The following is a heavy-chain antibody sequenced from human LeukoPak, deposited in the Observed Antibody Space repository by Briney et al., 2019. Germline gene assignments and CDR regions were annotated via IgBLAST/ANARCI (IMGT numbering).Heavy chain of an antibody. D-gene: IGHD6-13*01. J-gene: IGHJ4*02. CDR3: ARGTSSSWSFDY. Sequence: ASVKVSCKASGGTFSSYAISWVRQAPGQGLEWMGGIIPIFGTANYAQKFQGRVTITADESTSTAYMELSSLRSEDTAVYYCARGTSSSWSFDYWDQGTLVTVSS. CDR1: GGTFSSYA. CDR2: IIPIFGTA. V-gene: IGHV1-69*13.